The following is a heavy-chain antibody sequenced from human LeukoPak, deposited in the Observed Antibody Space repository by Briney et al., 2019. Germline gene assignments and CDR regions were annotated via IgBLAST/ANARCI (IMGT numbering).Heavy chain of an antibody. Sequence: GGSLRLSCAASGFTFSSYGMHWVRQAPGKGLEWVAFIRYDGSNKYYADSVKGRFTISRDNSKNTLYLQMNSLRAEDTAVYYCAKDQKYGDFWSGYQIESDAFDIWGQGTMVTVSS. V-gene: IGHV3-30*02. J-gene: IGHJ3*02. CDR2: IRYDGSNK. CDR3: AKDQKYGDFWSGYQIESDAFDI. CDR1: GFTFSSYG. D-gene: IGHD3-3*01.